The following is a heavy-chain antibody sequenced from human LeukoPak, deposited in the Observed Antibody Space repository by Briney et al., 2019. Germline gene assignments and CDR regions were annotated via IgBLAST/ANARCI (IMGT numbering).Heavy chain of an antibody. CDR2: INPNSGGT. J-gene: IGHJ4*02. Sequence: ASVKVSCKASGYTFNNFGFSWVRQAPGQTLEWMGWINPNSGGTNYAQKFQGRVTMTRDTSISTAYMELSRLRSDDTAVYYCARERRAAPIWDYWGQGTLVTVSS. V-gene: IGHV1-2*02. CDR1: GYTFNNFG. CDR3: ARERRAAPIWDY. D-gene: IGHD6-13*01.